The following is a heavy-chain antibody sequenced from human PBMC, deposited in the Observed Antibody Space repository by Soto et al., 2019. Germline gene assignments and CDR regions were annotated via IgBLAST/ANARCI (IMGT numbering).Heavy chain of an antibody. CDR2: IHPGDSDA. CDR3: ARRSADQLQPDAFDI. CDR1: GHSFTSYW. V-gene: IGHV5-51*01. Sequence: GASLKISWKGSGHSFTSYWIGWVRQIPGKGLEWMGFIHPGDSDARYSPSFQGQITISVDKSSSTAYLQWSSLKASDTAMYYCARRSADQLQPDAFDIWGQGTRVTVSS. J-gene: IGHJ3*02. D-gene: IGHD6-25*01.